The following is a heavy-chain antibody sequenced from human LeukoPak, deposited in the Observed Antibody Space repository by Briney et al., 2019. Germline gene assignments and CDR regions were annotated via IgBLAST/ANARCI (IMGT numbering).Heavy chain of an antibody. CDR2: IWYDGSNK. CDR3: AKGSPGSPFDY. Sequence: QSGRSLRLSCAASGFTFSSYGMHWVRQAPGKGLEWVAVIWYDGSNKYYADSVKGRSTISRDNSKNTLYLQMNSLRAEDTAVYYCAKGSPGSPFDYWGQGTLVTVSS. D-gene: IGHD1-14*01. J-gene: IGHJ4*02. CDR1: GFTFSSYG. V-gene: IGHV3-33*06.